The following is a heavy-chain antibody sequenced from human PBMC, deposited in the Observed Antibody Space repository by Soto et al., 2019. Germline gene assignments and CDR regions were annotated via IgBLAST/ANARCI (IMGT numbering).Heavy chain of an antibody. J-gene: IGHJ4*02. Sequence: RGESLKIACKGSGYSFTRSWIGWVRQMPGKGLEWMGIIYPGDSDTRYSSSFEGQVTISADKSISTAYLQWSSLKASDTAIYYCARLWGGYKPFDYWGQGTLVTVSS. D-gene: IGHD5-12*01. CDR3: ARLWGGYKPFDY. CDR2: IYPGDSDT. CDR1: GYSFTRSW. V-gene: IGHV5-51*01.